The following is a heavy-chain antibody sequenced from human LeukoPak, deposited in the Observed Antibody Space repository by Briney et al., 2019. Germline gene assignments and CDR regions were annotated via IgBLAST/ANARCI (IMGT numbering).Heavy chain of an antibody. D-gene: IGHD1-26*01. V-gene: IGHV4-4*07. Sequence: SETLSLTCTVSGGSISSYYWSWIRQSAGKGLEWIGRIYTSGSTNYNPSLKSRVTMSVDTSKNQFSLKLSSVTAADTAVYYCAREKGRGTRGPQWVDYWGQGTLVTVSS. CDR1: GGSISSYY. J-gene: IGHJ4*02. CDR2: IYTSGST. CDR3: AREKGRGTRGPQWVDY.